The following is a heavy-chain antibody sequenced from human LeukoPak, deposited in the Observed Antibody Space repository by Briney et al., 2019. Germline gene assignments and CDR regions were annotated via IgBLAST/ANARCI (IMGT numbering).Heavy chain of an antibody. CDR3: AREKFYSSSWYEYNWFDP. D-gene: IGHD6-13*01. CDR1: GFTFSSYA. J-gene: IGHJ5*02. Sequence: PGGSLRLSCAASGFTFSSYAMSWVRQAPGKGLEWVSVIYSGGSTYYADSVKGRFTISRDNSKNTLYLQMNSLRAEDTAVYYCAREKFYSSSWYEYNWFDPWGQGTLVTVSS. CDR2: IYSGGST. V-gene: IGHV3-66*01.